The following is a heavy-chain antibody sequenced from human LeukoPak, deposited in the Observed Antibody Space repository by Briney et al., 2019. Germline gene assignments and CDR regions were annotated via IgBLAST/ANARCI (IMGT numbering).Heavy chain of an antibody. CDR3: ARGGSGSYWRTAFDI. Sequence: SVKVSCKASGGTFSSYAISWVRQAPGQGLEWMGGVIPIFGTANYAQKFQGRVTITADKSTSTAYMELSSLRSEDTAVYYCARGGSGSYWRTAFDIWGQGTMVTVSS. D-gene: IGHD3-10*01. V-gene: IGHV1-69*06. J-gene: IGHJ3*02. CDR1: GGTFSSYA. CDR2: VIPIFGTA.